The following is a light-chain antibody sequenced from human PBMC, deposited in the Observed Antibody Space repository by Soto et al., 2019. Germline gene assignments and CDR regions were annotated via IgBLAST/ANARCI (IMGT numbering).Light chain of an antibody. Sequence: DIQMTQSPSTLSASVGDRVTITCRASQSISSSLAWYQQKPGIAPRLLIYRASSLENGVPSRFSGSGSGTVFTLTINSLQPDDFATYYCQQYETSSPFTFGQGTKLEI. V-gene: IGKV1-5*03. CDR2: RAS. CDR3: QQYETSSPFT. CDR1: QSISSS. J-gene: IGKJ2*01.